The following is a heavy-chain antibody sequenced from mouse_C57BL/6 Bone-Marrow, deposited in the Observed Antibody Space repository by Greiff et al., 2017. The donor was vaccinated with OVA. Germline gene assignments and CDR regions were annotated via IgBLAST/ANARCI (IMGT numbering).Heavy chain of an antibody. J-gene: IGHJ2*01. CDR3: ARRWLLQGFDD. Sequence: VQLQQSGAELMKPGASVKLSCKATGYTFSGYWIEWVKQRPGHGLEWIGEILPGSGSANHNEKFKGKATFTADTSSNTAYMQLSSLTTEDSAIYYCARRWLLQGFDDWGQGTTLAVSS. D-gene: IGHD2-3*01. V-gene: IGHV1-9*01. CDR1: GYTFSGYW. CDR2: ILPGSGSA.